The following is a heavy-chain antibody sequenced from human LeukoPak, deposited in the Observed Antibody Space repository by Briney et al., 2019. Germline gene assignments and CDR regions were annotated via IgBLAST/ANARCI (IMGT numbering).Heavy chain of an antibody. Sequence: SETLSLTCTVSGGSISSYYWSWIRQPPGKGLEWIGYIYYSGSTNYNPSLKSRVTISVDTSKNQFSLKLSSVTAADTAVYYCARNYGVYVNGWYYYYMDVWGKGTTVTVSS. CDR3: ARNYGVYVNGWYYYYMDV. V-gene: IGHV4-59*01. CDR2: IYYSGST. CDR1: GGSISSYY. J-gene: IGHJ6*03. D-gene: IGHD4-17*01.